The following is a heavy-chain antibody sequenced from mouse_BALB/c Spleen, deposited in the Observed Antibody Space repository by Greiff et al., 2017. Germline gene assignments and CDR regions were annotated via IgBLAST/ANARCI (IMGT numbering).Heavy chain of an antibody. D-gene: IGHD2-4*01. CDR1: GFAFSSYD. Sequence: EVQLVESGGGLVKPGGSLKLSCAASGFAFSSYDMSWVRQTPEKRLEWVAYISSGGGSTYYPDTVKGRFTISRDNAKNTLYLQMSSLKSEDTAMYYCARQNYDYDWYFDVWGAGTTVTVSS. J-gene: IGHJ1*01. V-gene: IGHV5-12-1*01. CDR2: ISSGGGST. CDR3: ARQNYDYDWYFDV.